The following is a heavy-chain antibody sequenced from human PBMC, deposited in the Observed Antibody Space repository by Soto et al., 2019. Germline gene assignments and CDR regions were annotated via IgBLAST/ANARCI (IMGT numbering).Heavy chain of an antibody. CDR1: SCTISSCY. CDR2: IYTSGST. CDR3: ARDRWELLWFGESLSGMDV. J-gene: IGHJ6*02. Sequence: SGSLSLSSAFSSCTISSCYWSWIRQTAGTGLEWIGRIYTSGSTNYNPSLKSRVTMSVDTSKNQFSLKLSSVTAADTAVYYCARDRWELLWFGESLSGMDVWGQGTTVTFSS. D-gene: IGHD3-10*01. V-gene: IGHV4-4*07.